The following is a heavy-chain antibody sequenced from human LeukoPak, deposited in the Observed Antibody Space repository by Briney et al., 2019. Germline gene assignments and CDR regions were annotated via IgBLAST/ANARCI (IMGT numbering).Heavy chain of an antibody. CDR1: GFTFSSYG. CDR3: ASKMATPDPDY. Sequence: PGRSLRLSCAASGFTFSSYGMHWVRQAPGKGLEWVAVISYDGSNKYYADSVKGRFTISRDNSKNTLYLQMNSLRAEDTAVYYCASKMATPDPDYWGQGALVTVSS. CDR2: ISYDGSNK. D-gene: IGHD5-24*01. V-gene: IGHV3-30*03. J-gene: IGHJ4*02.